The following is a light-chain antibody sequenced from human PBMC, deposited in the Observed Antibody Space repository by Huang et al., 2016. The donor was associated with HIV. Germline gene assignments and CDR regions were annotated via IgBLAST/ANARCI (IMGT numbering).Light chain of an antibody. J-gene: IGKJ4*01. CDR2: WAS. CDR1: QSVLYSSNNKNY. CDR3: QQYYSTPLT. V-gene: IGKV4-1*01. Sequence: DIVMTQSPASLAVSLGERATINCKSSQSVLYSSNNKNYLAWYQQKSGQPPKLIIYWASTRESGVPDRFSGSGSGTDFTLTISSLQAEDVAVYYCQQYYSTPLTFGGGTKVEIK.